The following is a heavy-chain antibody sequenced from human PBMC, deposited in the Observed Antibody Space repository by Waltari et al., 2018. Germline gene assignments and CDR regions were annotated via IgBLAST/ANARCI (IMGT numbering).Heavy chain of an antibody. CDR3: TTVGGYYYMDV. CDR1: GFTFSNYA. D-gene: IGHD3-3*01. CDR2: ISGSGGST. V-gene: IGHV3-23*01. J-gene: IGHJ6*03. Sequence: EVQLLESGGGLVQPGGSLRLSCAASGFTFSNYAMSWVRQAPGKGLEWVSAISGSGGSTYYADSVKGRFTISRDNSKNTLYLQMNSLKTEDTAVYYCTTVGGYYYMDVWGKGTTVTVSS.